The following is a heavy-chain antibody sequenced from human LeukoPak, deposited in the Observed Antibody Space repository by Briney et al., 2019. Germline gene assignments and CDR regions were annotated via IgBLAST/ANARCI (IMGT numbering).Heavy chain of an antibody. V-gene: IGHV4-4*07. D-gene: IGHD3-3*01. J-gene: IGHJ5*02. Sequence: PSETLSLTCTVSGGSISSYYWSWIRQPAGKGLEWIGRIYTSGSTNYNPSLKSRVTMSVDTSKNQLSLKLSSVTAADTAVYYCARDSGYDFWSGYISQHNWFDPWGQGTLVTVSS. CDR3: ARDSGYDFWSGYISQHNWFDP. CDR1: GGSISSYY. CDR2: IYTSGST.